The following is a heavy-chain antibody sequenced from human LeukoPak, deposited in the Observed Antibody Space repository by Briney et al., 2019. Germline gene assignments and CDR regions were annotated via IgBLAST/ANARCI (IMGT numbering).Heavy chain of an antibody. CDR3: ARVFLLWTCSAGNCYPEGRGLDV. CDR2: IYYSGST. V-gene: IGHV4-59*12. Sequence: SETLSLTCTVSGGSISTYYWSWIRQPPGKGLEWIGYIYYSGSTNYNPSLNSRVTISIDTSKNQFSLKLSSVTPEDTAVYYCARVFLLWTCSAGNCYPEGRGLDVWGQGTTVTVSS. D-gene: IGHD2-15*01. J-gene: IGHJ6*02. CDR1: GGSISTYY.